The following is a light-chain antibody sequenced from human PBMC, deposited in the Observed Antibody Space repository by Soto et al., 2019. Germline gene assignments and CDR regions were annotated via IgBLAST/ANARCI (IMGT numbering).Light chain of an antibody. J-gene: IGLJ2*01. CDR2: SNN. CDR1: SSNIGSNT. CDR3: AAWDDSLTGLV. V-gene: IGLV1-44*01. Sequence: QSVLTQPPSASGTPGQRVTISCSGSSSNIGSNTVNLYQQLPGTAPKLLIYSNNQRPSGVPDRFSGSKSGTSASLAISGLQSEDEADYYCAAWDDSLTGLVFGGGTKLTVL.